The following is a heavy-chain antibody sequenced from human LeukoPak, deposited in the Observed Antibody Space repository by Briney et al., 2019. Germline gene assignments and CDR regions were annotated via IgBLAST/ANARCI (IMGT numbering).Heavy chain of an antibody. CDR2: IYYSGST. CDR1: GGSTSSYY. V-gene: IGHV4-59*12. J-gene: IGHJ4*02. D-gene: IGHD1-26*01. Sequence: SETLSLTCTVSGGSTSSYYWSWIRQPPGKGLEWIGYIYYSGSTNYNPSLKSGVIISVDTSKNQFSVKLSSVTAADTAVYYCASGGSYYYFDYWGQGTLVTVSS. CDR3: ASGGSYYYFDY.